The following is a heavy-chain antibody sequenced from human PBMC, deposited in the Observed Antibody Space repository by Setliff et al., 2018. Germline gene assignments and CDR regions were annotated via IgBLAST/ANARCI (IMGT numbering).Heavy chain of an antibody. V-gene: IGHV1-18*01. J-gene: IGHJ3*01. CDR3: AMSSWPGRPNDFDL. Sequence: ASVKVSCKASGSPFNTYDINWVRQAPGQGLEWLGRIDLYNAGTTYAEKMETKVTMTVDTSSNIGYMELRSLTSDDTGIYFCAMSSWPGRPNDFDLWSQGTEVTVSS. CDR2: IDLYNAGT. D-gene: IGHD6-6*01. CDR1: GSPFNTYD.